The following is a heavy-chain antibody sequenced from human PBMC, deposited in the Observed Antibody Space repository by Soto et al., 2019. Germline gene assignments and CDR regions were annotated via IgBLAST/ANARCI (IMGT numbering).Heavy chain of an antibody. Sequence: PGGALRLFCAASGFTFSSYGMHWVRQAPGKGLEWVAVISYDGSNKYYADSVKGRFTISRDNSKNTLYLQMNSLRAEDTAVYYCYGNYYDSSGFHWFDPWGQGTPVPVSS. CDR3: YGNYYDSSGFHWFDP. CDR2: ISYDGSNK. D-gene: IGHD3-22*01. J-gene: IGHJ5*02. V-gene: IGHV3-30*03. CDR1: GFTFSSYG.